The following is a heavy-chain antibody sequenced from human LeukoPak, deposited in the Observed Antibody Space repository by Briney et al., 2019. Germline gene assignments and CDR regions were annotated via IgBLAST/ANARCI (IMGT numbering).Heavy chain of an antibody. Sequence: GGSLRLSCAASGFTFSGSAMHWVRQASGKGLEWVGRIRSKANSYATAYAASVKGRFTISRDDSKNTAYLQMNSLKTEDTAVYYCARVEGEHYDFWSGYLYYFDYWGQGTLVTVSS. CDR1: GFTFSGSA. J-gene: IGHJ4*02. CDR3: ARVEGEHYDFWSGYLYYFDY. V-gene: IGHV3-73*01. CDR2: IRSKANSYAT. D-gene: IGHD3-3*01.